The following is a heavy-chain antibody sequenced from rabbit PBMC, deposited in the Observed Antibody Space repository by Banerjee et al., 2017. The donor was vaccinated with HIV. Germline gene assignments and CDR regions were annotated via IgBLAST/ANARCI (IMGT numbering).Heavy chain of an antibody. CDR2: IYTGSGGT. Sequence: QSLEESGGDLVKPGASLTLTCTASGFSFSNDRMCWVRQAPGKGLEWIGCIYTGSGGTYYASWAKGRFTISKTSSTTVTLQMTSLTAADTATYFCARESDDGGNYYNLWGQGTLVTVS. J-gene: IGHJ4*01. CDR3: ARESDDGGNYYNL. V-gene: IGHV1S40*01. CDR1: GFSFSNDR. D-gene: IGHD4-2*01.